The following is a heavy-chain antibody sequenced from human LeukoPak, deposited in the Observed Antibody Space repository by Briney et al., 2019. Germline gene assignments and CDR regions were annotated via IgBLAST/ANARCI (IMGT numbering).Heavy chain of an antibody. CDR3: ARPGYSSGWYYFDY. CDR1: GGPISSSSYY. D-gene: IGHD6-19*01. J-gene: IGHJ4*02. CDR2: IYYSGST. Sequence: SETLSLTCTVSGGPISSSSYYWGWIRQPPGKGLEWIGSIYYSGSTYYNPSLKSRVTISVDTSKNQFSLKLSSVTAADTAVYYCARPGYSSGWYYFDYWGQGTLVTVSS. V-gene: IGHV4-39*01.